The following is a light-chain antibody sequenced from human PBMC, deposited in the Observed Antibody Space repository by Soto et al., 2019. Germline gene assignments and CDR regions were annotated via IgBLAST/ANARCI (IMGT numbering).Light chain of an antibody. CDR1: QSLTSDY. V-gene: IGKV3-20*01. J-gene: IGKJ1*01. CDR3: QQSGRP. CDR2: GAS. Sequence: EIVLTQSPGTLSLSPGERATLSCRASQSLTSDYLAWYQQKPGQTPRLLIHGASSRATGIPDRFSGSGSGTDFTLTISRLEPEDYAVYYCQQSGRPFGQGTKVEIK.